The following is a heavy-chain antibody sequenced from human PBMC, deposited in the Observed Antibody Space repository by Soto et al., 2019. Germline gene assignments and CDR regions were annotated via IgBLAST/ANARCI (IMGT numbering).Heavy chain of an antibody. V-gene: IGHV1-69*05. CDR3: ARDTERQRSGRNYSYAMDI. CDR2: IIPIFRTP. CDR1: GGTFNTFA. D-gene: IGHD1-1*01. J-gene: IGHJ6*02. Sequence: QVQLVQSGAEVKKPGSSVKVSCKASGGTFNTFAISWVRQAPGHGFEWLGGIIPIFRTPDYAQKFQGRVTIIPDESASTAYMQLSSSTSEATAVYYCARDTERQRSGRNYSYAMDIWGQATTLSVSS.